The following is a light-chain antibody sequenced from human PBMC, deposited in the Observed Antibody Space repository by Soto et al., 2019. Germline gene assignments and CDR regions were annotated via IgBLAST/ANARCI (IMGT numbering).Light chain of an antibody. V-gene: IGKV4-1*01. CDR2: WAS. CDR3: QQYYTTPYT. J-gene: IGKJ2*01. CDR1: QSVFSLTNNKNY. Sequence: DIVMTQSPDSLAVSLGERATINCKSSQSVFSLTNNKNYLAWYQQKPGQPPKLLIHWASTRESGVPDRFSGSGSGTDFTLTISSLQAEDVAVYHFQQYYTTPYTFGQGTKLEIK.